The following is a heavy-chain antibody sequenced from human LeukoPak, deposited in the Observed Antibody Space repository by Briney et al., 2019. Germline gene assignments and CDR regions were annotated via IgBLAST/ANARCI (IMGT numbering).Heavy chain of an antibody. Sequence: GASVKVSCKASGYTFTSYDINWVRQATGQGLEWMGWMNPNSGNTGYAQKFQGRVTMTRNTSISTACMELSSLRSEDTAVYYCVGHNCSSTSCYEGNYYGMDVWGQGTTVTVSS. V-gene: IGHV1-8*01. D-gene: IGHD2-2*01. J-gene: IGHJ6*02. CDR3: VGHNCSSTSCYEGNYYGMDV. CDR2: MNPNSGNT. CDR1: GYTFTSYD.